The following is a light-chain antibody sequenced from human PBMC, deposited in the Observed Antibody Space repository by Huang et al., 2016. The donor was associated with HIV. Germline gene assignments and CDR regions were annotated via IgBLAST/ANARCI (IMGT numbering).Light chain of an antibody. CDR1: QYLNTY. J-gene: IGKJ4*01. CDR3: QQSYSTPLT. Sequence: DIQMTQSPSSLSASVGDRLTITCRASQYLNTYLNWYQQKPGKAPDLLIYAASNLQSGVPSRFSGSGSGTYFTLTISSLQPEDFATYYCQQSYSTPLTFGGGTKVEIK. CDR2: AAS. V-gene: IGKV1-39*01.